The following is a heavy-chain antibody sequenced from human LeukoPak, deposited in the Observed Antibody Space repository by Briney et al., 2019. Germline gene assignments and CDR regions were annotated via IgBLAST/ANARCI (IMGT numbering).Heavy chain of an antibody. J-gene: IGHJ5*02. CDR1: GYTFSNYY. CDR2: INPSGGST. V-gene: IGHV1-46*01. CDR3: ARYPFSSWYLWFDP. D-gene: IGHD6-13*01. Sequence: ASVKVSCKASGYTFSNYYIHWVRQAPGQGLEWMGIINPSGGSTSYAQKFQGRVTMTRDTSTGTVYMELSRLRSDDTAVYYCARYPFSSWYLWFDPWGQGTLVTVSS.